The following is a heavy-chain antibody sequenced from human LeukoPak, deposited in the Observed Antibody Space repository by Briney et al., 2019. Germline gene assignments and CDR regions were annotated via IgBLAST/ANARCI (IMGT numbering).Heavy chain of an antibody. J-gene: IGHJ1*01. V-gene: IGHV1-46*01. CDR1: GYTFTSYY. D-gene: IGHD1-26*01. CDR2: INPSGGST. Sequence: ASVKVSCKASGYTFTSYYMHWVRQAPGQGLEWMGIINPSGGSTSYAQKFQGRVTMTRDTSISTAYMELSRLRSDDTAVYYCARSEWELLPFQHWGQGTLVTVSS. CDR3: ARSEWELLPFQH.